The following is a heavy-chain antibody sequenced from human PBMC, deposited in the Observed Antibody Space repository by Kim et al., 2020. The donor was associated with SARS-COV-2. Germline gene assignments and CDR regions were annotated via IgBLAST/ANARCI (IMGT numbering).Heavy chain of an antibody. V-gene: IGHV3-74*01. J-gene: IGHJ1*01. CDR2: INKDGSDR. Sequence: GGSLRLSCAASGFTFSNHWMHWVRQAPGKGLVWVSRINKDGSDRTSADSVKSRFSISRDNATNTLYLQMNSLRAEETAIYYWARDNDYSIGRDFADWGQG. D-gene: IGHD6-19*01. CDR3: ARDNDYSIGRDFAD. CDR1: GFTFSNHW.